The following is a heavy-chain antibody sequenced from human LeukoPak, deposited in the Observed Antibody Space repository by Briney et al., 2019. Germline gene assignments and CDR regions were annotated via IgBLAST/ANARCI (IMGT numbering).Heavy chain of an antibody. V-gene: IGHV1-46*01. CDR3: ARGAHYFYYYAMDV. J-gene: IGHJ6*02. CDR1: GYTFISHF. CDR2: INPSGGGT. Sequence: ASVKVSCKASGYTFISHFVYWVRQAPGQGLEWMGIINPSGGGTTYAQRFQGRVSMTSDTSTNTLYVKLNSLTSEDTAVYYCARGAHYFYYYAMDVWGQGTTVTVSS.